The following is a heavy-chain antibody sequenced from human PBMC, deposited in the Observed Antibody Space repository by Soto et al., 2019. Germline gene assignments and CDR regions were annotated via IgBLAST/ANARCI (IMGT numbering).Heavy chain of an antibody. CDR1: GVSVTSSSYY. CDR2: IHYGGIT. J-gene: IGHJ5*01. CDR3: ATNFMTPGGKDWFDS. V-gene: IGHV4-39*07. D-gene: IGHD3-16*01. Sequence: SETLSLTCSVPGVSVTSSSYYWGWIRQPPGKGLEWIGNIHYGGITYYNPSLKRRVAMSVDTSKNQFSLKLSSVTAADTAVYFCATNFMTPGGKDWFDSWGRGTLVTVSS.